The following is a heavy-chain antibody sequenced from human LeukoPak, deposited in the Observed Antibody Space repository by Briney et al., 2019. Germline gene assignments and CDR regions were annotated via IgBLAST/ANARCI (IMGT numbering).Heavy chain of an antibody. V-gene: IGHV3-33*01. D-gene: IGHD4-17*01. J-gene: IGHJ3*02. CDR1: GFTFSSYG. CDR3: ARDCPHAVTTPSECDAFDI. Sequence: HPGGSLRLSCAASGFTFSSYGMHWVRQAPGKGLEWVAVIWYDGSNKYYADSVKGRFTISRDNSKNTLYLQMNSLRAEDTAVYYCARDCPHAVTTPSECDAFDIWGQGTIVTVSS. CDR2: IWYDGSNK.